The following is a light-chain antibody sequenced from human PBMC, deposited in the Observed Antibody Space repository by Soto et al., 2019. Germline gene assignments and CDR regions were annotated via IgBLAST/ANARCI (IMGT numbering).Light chain of an antibody. CDR2: NNL. J-gene: IGLJ1*01. V-gene: IGLV1-40*01. CDR3: QSYDTPVYV. CDR1: SSNFGAGYE. Sequence: QSVLTQPPSVSGAPGQRVTISCTGSSSNFGAGYEVHWYKQLPGAAPTLVIFNNLNRPSGVPERFSGSKSGTSASLVISGLQAEDEADYYCQSYDTPVYVFGGGTKLTVL.